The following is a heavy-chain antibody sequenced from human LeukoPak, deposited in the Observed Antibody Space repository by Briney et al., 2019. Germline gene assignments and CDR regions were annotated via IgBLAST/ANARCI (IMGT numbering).Heavy chain of an antibody. J-gene: IGHJ4*02. CDR3: GGGCNDGIGF. Sequence: GRSLRLSCAASGFTFSSYAMHWVRQAPGKGLEWVAVISYDGSNKYYADSVKGRFTISRDNSKNTLYLQMNSLRAEDTAVYYCGGGCNDGIGFWGQGTLVTVSS. CDR1: GFTFSSYA. D-gene: IGHD2/OR15-2a*01. CDR2: ISYDGSNK. V-gene: IGHV3-30-3*01.